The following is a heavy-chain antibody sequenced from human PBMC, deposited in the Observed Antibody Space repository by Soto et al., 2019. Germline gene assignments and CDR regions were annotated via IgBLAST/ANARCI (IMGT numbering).Heavy chain of an antibody. CDR1: GASAISTKS. CDR3: ARLNGYCISTNCHGYYGMDV. D-gene: IGHD2-2*03. Sequence: SENLLLNCSVSGASAISTKSWGWVLQSPGEGLEWIGEIHHSETTNYNPSLESRVTISIDKSKNQFSLKLSSVTAADTAVYYCARLNGYCISTNCHGYYGMDVWGQGTTVT. CDR2: IHHSETT. V-gene: IGHV4-4*02. J-gene: IGHJ6*02.